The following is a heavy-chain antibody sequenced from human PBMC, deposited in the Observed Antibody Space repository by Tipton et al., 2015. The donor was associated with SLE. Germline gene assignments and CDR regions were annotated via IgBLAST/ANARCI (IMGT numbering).Heavy chain of an antibody. J-gene: IGHJ4*02. CDR3: ARWSSSTSHYFDY. CDR1: GGSISSSSYY. V-gene: IGHV4-39*07. D-gene: IGHD6-6*01. CDR2: FYSTGST. Sequence: LRLSCTVSGGSISSSSYYWGWIRQPPGKGLEWIGSFYSTGSTYYNPSLKSRVTISVDTSKNQFSLKLSSVTAADTAVYYCARWSSSTSHYFDYWGQGTLVTVSS.